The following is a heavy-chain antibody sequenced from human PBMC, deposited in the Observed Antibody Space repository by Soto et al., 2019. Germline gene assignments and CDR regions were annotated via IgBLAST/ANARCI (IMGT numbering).Heavy chain of an antibody. V-gene: IGHV5-51*01. Sequence: ESLNIFFRGSGNRFTTYWISWVRPMPGKGLEWMGIIYPGDSDTRYSPSFQGRVTISADKSISTAYLQWSSLQASDTAMYYCPRGLGTAIGGDYWGQGTLVTVSS. D-gene: IGHD5-18*01. CDR3: PRGLGTAIGGDY. J-gene: IGHJ4*02. CDR1: GNRFTTYW. CDR2: IYPGDSDT.